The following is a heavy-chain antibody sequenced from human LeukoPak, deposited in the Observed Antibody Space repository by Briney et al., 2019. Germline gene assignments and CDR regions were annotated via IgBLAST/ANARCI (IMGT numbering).Heavy chain of an antibody. D-gene: IGHD2-21*02. CDR2: ISSDGITT. V-gene: IGHV3-74*01. Sequence: GGSLRLSCAASGFTLSSYWMHWVRQAPGKGLVWAARISSDGITTTYADSVKGRFTISRDSAKNTLYLQMNSLRAEDTAVYYCSRFVVVTAGDYWGQGTLVTVSS. CDR1: GFTLSSYW. CDR3: SRFVVVTAGDY. J-gene: IGHJ4*02.